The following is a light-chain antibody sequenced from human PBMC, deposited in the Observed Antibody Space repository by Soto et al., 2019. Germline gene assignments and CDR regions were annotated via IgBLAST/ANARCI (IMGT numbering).Light chain of an antibody. J-gene: IGKJ5*01. Sequence: EIVLTQSPDTVSLSPGETATLSCRASQSVNSNYLAWYQHKPDQAPRLLIYGASNRATGIPDRFSGSGSGTDFSLTISRLEPEDFAVFYCQQYDNSITFGQGTRLEIE. CDR3: QQYDNSIT. V-gene: IGKV3-20*01. CDR2: GAS. CDR1: QSVNSNY.